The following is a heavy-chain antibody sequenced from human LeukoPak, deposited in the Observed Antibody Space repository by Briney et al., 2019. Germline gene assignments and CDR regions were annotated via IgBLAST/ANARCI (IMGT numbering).Heavy chain of an antibody. CDR2: IVSDGSRT. J-gene: IGHJ4*02. V-gene: IGHV3-74*01. CDR3: ARDRGYNLDY. Sequence: GGSLRLSCAASGFTFSSYWMHWVRQAPGKGPVWVSLIVSDGSRTTYADSVKGRFTISRDNAKNTLYLEMNSLRAEDTAVYYCARDRGYNLDYWGQGTLATVSS. CDR1: GFTFSSYW. D-gene: IGHD1-14*01.